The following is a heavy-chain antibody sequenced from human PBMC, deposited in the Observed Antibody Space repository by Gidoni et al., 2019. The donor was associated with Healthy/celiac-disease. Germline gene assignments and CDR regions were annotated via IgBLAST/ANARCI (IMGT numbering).Heavy chain of an antibody. CDR1: GGSISSSSYY. J-gene: IGHJ5*02. V-gene: IGHV4-39*01. CDR3: ARRFRSSGWQGAWFDP. CDR2: IYYSGST. Sequence: QLQLQESGPGLVKPSETLSLTCTVSGGSISSSSYYWGWIRPPPGKGLEWIGSIYYSGSTYYNPSLKSRVTISVDTSKNQFSLKLSSVTAADTAVYYCARRFRSSGWQGAWFDPWGQGTLVTVSS. D-gene: IGHD6-19*01.